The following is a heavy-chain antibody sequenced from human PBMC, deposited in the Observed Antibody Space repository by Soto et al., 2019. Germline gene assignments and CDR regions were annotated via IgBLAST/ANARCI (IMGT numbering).Heavy chain of an antibody. CDR2: IYYSGST. Sequence: SETLSLTCTVSGGSISSGDYYWSWIRQPPGKGLEWIGSIYYSGSTYYNPSLKSRVTISVDTSKNQFSLKLSSVTAADTAVYYCARAITIFGVVNGMDVWGQGTTVTVSS. CDR3: ARAITIFGVVNGMDV. J-gene: IGHJ6*02. D-gene: IGHD3-3*01. CDR1: GGSISSGDYY. V-gene: IGHV4-30-4*02.